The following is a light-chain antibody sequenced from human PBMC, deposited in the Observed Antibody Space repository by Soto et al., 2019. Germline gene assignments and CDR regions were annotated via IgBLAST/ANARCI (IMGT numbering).Light chain of an antibody. V-gene: IGKV1-39*01. Sequence: DIQMTQSPSSLSASVGERVTITCRASQSISSYLNWYQHKPGRAPDLLIYAASSLQSGVPSRFSGSGSGTDFTLTIISLQPEDFATYFCQQSYNIPLTFGGGTKVDI. CDR1: QSISSY. CDR3: QQSYNIPLT. J-gene: IGKJ4*01. CDR2: AAS.